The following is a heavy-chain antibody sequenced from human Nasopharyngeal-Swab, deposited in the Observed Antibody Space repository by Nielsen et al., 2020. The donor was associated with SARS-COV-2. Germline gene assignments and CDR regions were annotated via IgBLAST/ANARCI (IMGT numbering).Heavy chain of an antibody. V-gene: IGHV3-15*01. J-gene: IGHJ6*03. D-gene: IGHD4-11*01. Sequence: VRQAPRKGLEWVGRIKSKTDGGTTDYAAPVKGRFTISRDDSKSIAYLQMNSLKTEDTAVYYCTRDRLAVTTYYYYYYMDVWGKGTTVTVSS. CDR2: IKSKTDGGTT. CDR3: TRDRLAVTTYYYYYYMDV.